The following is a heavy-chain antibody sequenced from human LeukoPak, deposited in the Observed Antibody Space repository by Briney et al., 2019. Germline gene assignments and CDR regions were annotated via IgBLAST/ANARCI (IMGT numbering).Heavy chain of an antibody. CDR3: AKDRVFDY. CDR1: GFTFSSYG. J-gene: IGHJ4*02. CDR2: ISYDGSNK. Sequence: PGGSLRLSCAASGFTFSSYGMHWVRQAPGKGLEWLAVISYDGSNKYYADSVKGRLTISRDNSKNTLYLQMNSLRAEDTSVYFCAKDRVFDYWGQGTLVTVSS. V-gene: IGHV3-30*18.